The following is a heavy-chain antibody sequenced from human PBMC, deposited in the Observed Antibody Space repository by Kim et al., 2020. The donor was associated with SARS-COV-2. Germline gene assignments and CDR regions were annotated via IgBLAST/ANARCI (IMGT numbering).Heavy chain of an antibody. D-gene: IGHD1-26*01. V-gene: IGHV3-9*01. CDR1: GFTFDDYA. CDR3: AKDMRARGSGSRRGGAF. CDR2: ISWNSGSI. Sequence: GGSLRLSCAASGFTFDDYAMHWVRQAPGKGLEWVSGISWNSGSIGYADSVKGRFTISRDNAKNSLYLQMNSLRAEDTALYYCAKDMRARGSGSRRGGAF. J-gene: IGHJ3*01.